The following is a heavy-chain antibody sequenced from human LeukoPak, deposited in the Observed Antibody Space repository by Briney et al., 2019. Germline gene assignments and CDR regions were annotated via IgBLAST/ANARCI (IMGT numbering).Heavy chain of an antibody. Sequence: GGSLRLSCAASGFTFSSYWMHWVRQAPGKGQVWGSRIDSDGSSTSYADSVKGRFTISRDNAKNTLYLQMNSLRAEDTAVYYCARDPAPGYYYGMDVWGQGTTVTVSS. CDR1: GFTFSSYW. CDR3: ARDPAPGYYYGMDV. J-gene: IGHJ6*02. CDR2: IDSDGSST. V-gene: IGHV3-74*01.